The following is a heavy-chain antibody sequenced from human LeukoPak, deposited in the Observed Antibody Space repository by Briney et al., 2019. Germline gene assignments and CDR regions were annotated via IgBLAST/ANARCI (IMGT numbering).Heavy chain of an antibody. V-gene: IGHV4-30-4*01. CDR1: GGSISSGDYY. Sequence: SETLSLTCTVSGGSISSGDYYWSWIRQPPGKGLEWIGYMYYSGSTYYNPSLKSRASISVDTSKNQFSLNLSSVTAADTAVYYCARDDRSYRGIDYWGQGTLVTVSS. CDR3: ARDDRSYRGIDY. CDR2: MYYSGST. D-gene: IGHD1-26*01. J-gene: IGHJ4*02.